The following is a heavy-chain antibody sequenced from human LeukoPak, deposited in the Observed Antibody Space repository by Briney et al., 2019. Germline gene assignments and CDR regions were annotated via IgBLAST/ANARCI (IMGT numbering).Heavy chain of an antibody. CDR3: ARGSEVDPLVQ. J-gene: IGHJ4*02. Sequence: GGSLRLSCETAGFTFSSYVMHWVRRTPGKGLVWVSRISHDGFISYADSVKGRFTISRDNAKNTLILQMNSLRVEDTAVYYCARGSEVDPLVQWGQGTLVTVSS. D-gene: IGHD2-15*01. CDR2: ISHDGFI. V-gene: IGHV3-74*01. CDR1: GFTFSSYV.